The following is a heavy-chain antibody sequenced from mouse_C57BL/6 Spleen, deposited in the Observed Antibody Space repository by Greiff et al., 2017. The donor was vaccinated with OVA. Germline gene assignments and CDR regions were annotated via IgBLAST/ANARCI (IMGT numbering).Heavy chain of an antibody. V-gene: IGHV1-55*01. J-gene: IGHJ4*01. Sequence: QVQLQQPGAELVKPGASVKMSCKASGYTFTSYWITWVKQRPGQGLEWIGDIYPGSGSTNYNEKFKSKATLTVDTSSSTAYMQLSSLTSEYSAVYYCAGGNDYDYAMDYWGQGTSVTVSS. D-gene: IGHD2-4*01. CDR2: IYPGSGST. CDR3: AGGNDYDYAMDY. CDR1: GYTFTSYW.